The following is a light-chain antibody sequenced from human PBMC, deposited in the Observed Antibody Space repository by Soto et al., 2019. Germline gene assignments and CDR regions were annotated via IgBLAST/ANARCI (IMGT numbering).Light chain of an antibody. V-gene: IGKV4-1*01. J-gene: IGKJ1*01. CDR2: WAS. CDR1: QSVLYSSDHKNY. Sequence: DVVMTQSPDSLAVSLGERATINCKSSQSVLYSSDHKNYLAWYQQKLGQPPKLLIYWASTRESGVPDRFSGSGSGTDFTLTISTLQAEDVAVYYCQQYYRAPWTFGQGTKVEIK. CDR3: QQYYRAPWT.